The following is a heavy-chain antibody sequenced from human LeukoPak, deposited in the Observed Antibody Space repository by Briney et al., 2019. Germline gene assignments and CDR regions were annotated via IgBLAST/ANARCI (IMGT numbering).Heavy chain of an antibody. V-gene: IGHV3-66*01. CDR2: IYRDGSS. J-gene: IGHJ4*02. CDR1: GLSVSSNH. CDR3: ARSFYDILIGYYQYFDY. Sequence: GGSLRLSCVASGLSVSSNHMSWVRQAPGKGLEWVSVIYRDGSSYYAESVKGRFTISRDNSKNTLYIQMNSLRAEDTAVYYCARSFYDILIGYYQYFDYWGQGTLATVSS. D-gene: IGHD3-9*01.